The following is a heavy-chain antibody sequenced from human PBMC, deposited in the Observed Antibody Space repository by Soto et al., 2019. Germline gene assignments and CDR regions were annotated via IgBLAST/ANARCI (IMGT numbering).Heavy chain of an antibody. Sequence: QVQLVQSGAEVKKPGSSVKVSCKASGGTFSSYAISWVRQAPGQGLEWMGGIIPIFGTANYAQKFQGRVTITADESTSTAYMELSSLRSEDTAVYYCARVLGYCTNGVCYTTGMDVWGQGTTVTVSS. D-gene: IGHD2-8*01. CDR1: GGTFSSYA. V-gene: IGHV1-69*12. J-gene: IGHJ6*02. CDR3: ARVLGYCTNGVCYTTGMDV. CDR2: IIPIFGTA.